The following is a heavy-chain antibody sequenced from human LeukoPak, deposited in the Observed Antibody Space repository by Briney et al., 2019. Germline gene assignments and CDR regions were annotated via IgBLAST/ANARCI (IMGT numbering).Heavy chain of an antibody. CDR2: INPNSGGT. CDR1: GYTFTGYY. CDR3: ARPSSSGCYADEQFDY. V-gene: IGHV1-2*02. J-gene: IGHJ4*02. D-gene: IGHD6-19*01. Sequence: ASVKVSCKASGYTFTGYYIHWVRQAPGQGLAWMGWINPNSGGTNYAQKFQGRVTMTRDTSISTAYMELSRLRSDDTAVYYCARPSSSGCYADEQFDYWGQGTLVTVSS.